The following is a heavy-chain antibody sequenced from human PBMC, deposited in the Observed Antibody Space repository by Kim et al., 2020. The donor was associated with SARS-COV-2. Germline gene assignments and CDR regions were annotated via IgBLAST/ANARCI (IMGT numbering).Heavy chain of an antibody. D-gene: IGHD6-13*01. CDR1: GFIFSAHS. V-gene: IGHV3-48*02. CDR2: ISSSGSSI. CDR3: ARLNTSRWFNPLYFYGM. Sequence: GGSLRLSCAASGFIFSAHSMHWVRQAPGKGLEWLSYISSSGSSISYADSVKGRFTVSRDDAKSSLYLQMNSLTDADTAVYFCARLNTSRWFNPLYFYGM. J-gene: IGHJ6*01.